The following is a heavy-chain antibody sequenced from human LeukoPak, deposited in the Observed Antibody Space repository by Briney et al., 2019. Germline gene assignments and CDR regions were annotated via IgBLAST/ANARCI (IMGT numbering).Heavy chain of an antibody. CDR3: ARGACSSTGCLDMDV. CDR1: GFTFSNYE. D-gene: IGHD2-2*01. CDR2: ISHSGGAI. J-gene: IGHJ6*03. V-gene: IGHV3-48*03. Sequence: GGSLRLSCVASGFTFSNYEMNWVRQAPGKGLGWISYISHSGGAIHSADSVKGRFTISRDNAKNSMYLQMSSLRVEDSAVYYCARGACSSTGCLDMDVWGKGTTVTVSS.